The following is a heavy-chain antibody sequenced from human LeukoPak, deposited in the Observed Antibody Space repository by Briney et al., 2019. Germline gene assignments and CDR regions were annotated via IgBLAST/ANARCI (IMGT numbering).Heavy chain of an antibody. CDR3: TKESVTYLDY. Sequence: GGSLRLSCAPSGFTVSSNYMSWVRQAPGKGLEWVSVIYSGGYTYYADSVKGRFTISRDNSKNTLYLQMNSLTAEDTAVYYCTKESVTYLDYWGQGTLVIVSS. CDR2: IYSGGYT. CDR1: GFTVSSNY. D-gene: IGHD2-21*02. J-gene: IGHJ4*02. V-gene: IGHV3-53*01.